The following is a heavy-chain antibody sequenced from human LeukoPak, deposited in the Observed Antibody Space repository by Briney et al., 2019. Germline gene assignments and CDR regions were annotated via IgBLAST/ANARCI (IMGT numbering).Heavy chain of an antibody. Sequence: SETLSLTCAVYGGSFSGYYWSWIRQPPGKGLEWIGEINHSGSTNYNPSLKSRVTISVDTAKNQFSLKLSSVTAADTAVYYCARDGDRELAVAGYFDYWGQGTLVTVSS. CDR3: ARDGDRELAVAGYFDY. J-gene: IGHJ4*02. D-gene: IGHD6-19*01. V-gene: IGHV4-34*01. CDR1: GGSFSGYY. CDR2: INHSGST.